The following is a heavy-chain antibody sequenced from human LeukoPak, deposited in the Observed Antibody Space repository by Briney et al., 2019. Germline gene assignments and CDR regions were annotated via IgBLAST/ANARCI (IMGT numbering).Heavy chain of an antibody. CDR2: ISGNGGYT. D-gene: IGHD6-25*01. J-gene: IGHJ4*02. CDR1: GFTFSSCA. Sequence: GGSLRLSCAASGFTFSSCAMSWVRQDPGRGLGWVSAISGNGGYTWYADSMKGRFAISRDNSKNTLYLQMSSLRAEDTAVYYCAKEPIAAAGTFDYWGQGTLVTVSS. V-gene: IGHV3-23*01. CDR3: AKEPIAAAGTFDY.